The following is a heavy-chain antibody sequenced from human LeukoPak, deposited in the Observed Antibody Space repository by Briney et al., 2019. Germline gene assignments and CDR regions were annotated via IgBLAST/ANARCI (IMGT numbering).Heavy chain of an antibody. CDR3: AELGITMSGGV. V-gene: IGHV3-48*04. D-gene: IGHD3-10*02. Sequence: GGSLSLSCEASGFTFSSYSINWVRQAPGKGLEWVSYLSSSSTASYYAESVKGRFIIYRDNAKNSLYLQMNSLRAEDTAVYYCAELGITMSGGVWGKGTTVTISS. CDR1: GFTFSSYS. CDR2: LSSSSTAS. J-gene: IGHJ6*04.